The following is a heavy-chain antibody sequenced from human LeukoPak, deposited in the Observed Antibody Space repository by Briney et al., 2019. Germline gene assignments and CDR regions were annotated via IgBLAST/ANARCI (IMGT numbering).Heavy chain of an antibody. Sequence: GGSLRLSCAASGFTFSYYSMKWVRQAPGKGLEWVSYISGRSTDTNYADSVKGRFTISRDNAKNSLYLQMNSLRVEDAAVYYCARDSAGTCSGAGCDPDDFDYWGQGTLVTVSS. V-gene: IGHV3-48*01. CDR3: ARDSAGTCSGAGCDPDDFDY. CDR2: ISGRSTDT. J-gene: IGHJ4*02. D-gene: IGHD2-15*01. CDR1: GFTFSYYS.